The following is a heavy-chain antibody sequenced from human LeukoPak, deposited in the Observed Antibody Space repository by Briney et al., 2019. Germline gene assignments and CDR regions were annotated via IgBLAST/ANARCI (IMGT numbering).Heavy chain of an antibody. V-gene: IGHV3-23*01. J-gene: IGHJ4*02. D-gene: IGHD2-15*01. CDR2: ISGSGGST. CDR3: SKDRICSGGSCHFDY. Sequence: GGSLRLPCTASGFTFADVWMSWVRQAPGKGLEWVSGISGSGGSTNYADSVKGRFTISRDNSKNTMYLQMNSLRVEDTAVYYCSKDRICSGGSCHFDYWGQGTLVTVSS. CDR1: GFTFADVW.